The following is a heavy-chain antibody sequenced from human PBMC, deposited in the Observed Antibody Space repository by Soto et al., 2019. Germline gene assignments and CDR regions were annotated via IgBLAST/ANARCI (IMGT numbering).Heavy chain of an antibody. Sequence: EVQLVESGGGSVQPGGSLRLSCVASGITFSGYWMHWVRQVPGKGLVWVARVDSDGSGTSYADFVKGRFTISRDNAKNTHYLQMNSLRVEDTAVYYCATVFEHWGQGIPVTVSS. CDR2: VDSDGSGT. CDR3: ATVFEH. CDR1: GITFSGYW. J-gene: IGHJ4*02. V-gene: IGHV3-74*01.